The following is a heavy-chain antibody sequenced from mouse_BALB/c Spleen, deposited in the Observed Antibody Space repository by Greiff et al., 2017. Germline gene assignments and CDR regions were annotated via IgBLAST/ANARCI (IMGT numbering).Heavy chain of an antibody. CDR1: GYTFTDYN. Sequence: EVQVVESGPELVKPGASVKIPCKASGYTFTDYNMDWVKQSHGKSLEWIGDINPNNGGTIYNQKFKGKATLTVDKSSSTAYMELRSLTSEDTAVYYCTRGDGSSYVVLHYAMDYWGQGTSVTVSS. J-gene: IGHJ4*01. V-gene: IGHV1-18*01. CDR3: TRGDGSSYVVLHYAMDY. CDR2: INPNNGGT. D-gene: IGHD1-1*01.